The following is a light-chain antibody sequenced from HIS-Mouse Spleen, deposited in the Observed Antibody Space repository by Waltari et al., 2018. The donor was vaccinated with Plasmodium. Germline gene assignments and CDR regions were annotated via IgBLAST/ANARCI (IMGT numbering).Light chain of an antibody. Sequence: DIVMTQSPLSLPVTPGEPASISCRSSQSLLHSNGYNYLDWYLQKPGQFPQRLIYLGSNRASVVPDRFSGSGSGTDFTLKISRGEAEDVGGYYCMQALQTPRYTFGQGTKLEIK. CDR2: LGS. V-gene: IGKV2-28*01. J-gene: IGKJ2*01. CDR3: MQALQTPRYT. CDR1: QSLLHSNGYNY.